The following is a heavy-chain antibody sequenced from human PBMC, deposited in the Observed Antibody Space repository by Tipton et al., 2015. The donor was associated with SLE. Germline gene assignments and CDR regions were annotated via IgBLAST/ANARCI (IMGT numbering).Heavy chain of an antibody. J-gene: IGHJ6*03. Sequence: TLSLTCTVSGGSINNYYWSLIRQTPGKGLEWIGNVFYSGSTHYNPSLKSRVIMSVDTSKNEFSLKVSSVTAADTAAYFCARGLYSNFYYNYYMDVWGKGTTVTVSS. D-gene: IGHD4-11*01. CDR1: GGSINNYY. CDR3: ARGLYSNFYYNYYMDV. CDR2: VFYSGST. V-gene: IGHV4-59*08.